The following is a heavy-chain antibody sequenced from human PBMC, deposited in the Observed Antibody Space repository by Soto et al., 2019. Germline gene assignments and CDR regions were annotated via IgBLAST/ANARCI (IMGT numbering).Heavy chain of an antibody. V-gene: IGHV4-30-2*01. CDR3: ARENIVVASGLDY. Sequence: SETLSLTCAVSGGSISSGGYSWSWIRQPPGKGLEWIGCIYHSGSTYYNPSLKSRVTISVDRSKNQFSLKLSSVTAADTAVYYCARENIVVASGLDYWGQGTLVTVSS. J-gene: IGHJ4*02. CDR1: GGSISSGGYS. CDR2: IYHSGST. D-gene: IGHD2-2*01.